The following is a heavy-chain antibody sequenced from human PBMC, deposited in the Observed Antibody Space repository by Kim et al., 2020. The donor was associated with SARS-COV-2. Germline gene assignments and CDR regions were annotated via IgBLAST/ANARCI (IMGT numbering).Heavy chain of an antibody. V-gene: IGHV3-49*03. CDR3: SGTVTTRYFHY. J-gene: IGHJ4*02. Sequence: GGSLRLSCTVSGFTFGDFAMAWFRQAPGKGLEWVGFIRNKSYGETIEYAASVRGRFTISRDDSKSVASLQMDSLKTEDTALYYCSGTVTTRYFHYWGQGT. CDR1: GFTFGDFA. CDR2: IRNKSYGETI. D-gene: IGHD4-17*01.